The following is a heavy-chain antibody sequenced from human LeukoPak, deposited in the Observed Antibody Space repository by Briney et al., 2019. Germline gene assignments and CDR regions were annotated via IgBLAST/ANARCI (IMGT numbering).Heavy chain of an antibody. V-gene: IGHV4-34*01. J-gene: IGHJ6*03. Sequence: SETLSPTRALCGGSFRGSYWSWTRHPPAKGLESSGEINHSGSTHHTPSLKSRVTTSVDASKNQFSLKLSSVTAADTAVYYCARAPVVVPAAILRGYYYYYMDVWGKGTTVTVSS. CDR1: GGSFRGSY. CDR2: INHSGST. CDR3: ARAPVVVPAAILRGYYYYYMDV. D-gene: IGHD2-2*01.